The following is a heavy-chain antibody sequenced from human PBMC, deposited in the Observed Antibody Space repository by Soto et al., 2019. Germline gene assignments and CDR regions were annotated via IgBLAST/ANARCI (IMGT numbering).Heavy chain of an antibody. Sequence: SSSXSLTWSVGVCSINSEDGCFCIRQPPGKVLDCIGSVDHSGRSYYSPSLSSRLTIFIDTSKNQFSLRLTSVTAADTAMSFSDKKGYYPQPNLNLFEPWGQPTLVNV. V-gene: IGHV4-38-2*01. D-gene: IGHD3-10*01. CDR1: VCSINSEDG. CDR3: DKKGYYPQPNLNLFEP. CDR2: VDHSGRS. J-gene: IGHJ5*02.